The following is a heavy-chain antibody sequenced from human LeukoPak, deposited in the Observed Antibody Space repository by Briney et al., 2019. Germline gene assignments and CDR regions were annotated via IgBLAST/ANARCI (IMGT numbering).Heavy chain of an antibody. J-gene: IGHJ4*02. CDR2: IKQDGSDK. CDR1: GFNFSAYW. D-gene: IGHD4-23*01. CDR3: ARKTVVGSYFDY. V-gene: IGHV3-7*03. Sequence: GGSLRLSCAASGFNFSAYWMSWGRQAPGKGLEWVANIKQDGSDKYYVDSVKGRFTISRDNAKNSLYLQMNSLRAEDTAVYYCARKTVVGSYFDYWGQGAPVTVSS.